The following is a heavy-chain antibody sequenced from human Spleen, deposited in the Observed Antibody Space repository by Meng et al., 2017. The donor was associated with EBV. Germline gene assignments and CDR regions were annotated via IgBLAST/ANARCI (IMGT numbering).Heavy chain of an antibody. V-gene: IGHV3-15*01. D-gene: IGHD3-10*01. CDR2: IKSKTDGGTT. J-gene: IGHJ5*02. Sequence: VQLVESGGXXVKPGXSLRLSXTXSGCTFSDYYMSWIRQAPGKGLEWVGRIKSKTDGGTTDYAAPVKGRFTISRDDSKNTLYLQMNSLKTEDTAVYYCTTDLGTMVQGVIPSGENNWFDPWGPGTMVTVSS. CDR3: TTDLGTMVQGVIPSGENNWFDP. CDR1: GCTFSDYY.